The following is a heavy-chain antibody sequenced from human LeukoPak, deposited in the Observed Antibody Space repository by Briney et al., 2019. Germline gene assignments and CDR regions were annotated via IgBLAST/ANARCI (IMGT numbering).Heavy chain of an antibody. V-gene: IGHV3-64*01. CDR3: AREVTMVRGVMEGRWFDP. J-gene: IGHJ5*02. CDR1: GFTFSSYA. CDR2: ISSNGGST. D-gene: IGHD3-10*01. Sequence: GGSLRLSCAASGFTFSSYAMHWVRQAPGKGLEYVSAISSNGGSTYYANSVKGRFTISRDNSKNTLYLQMGSLRAEDMAVYYCAREVTMVRGVMEGRWFDPWGQGTLVTVSP.